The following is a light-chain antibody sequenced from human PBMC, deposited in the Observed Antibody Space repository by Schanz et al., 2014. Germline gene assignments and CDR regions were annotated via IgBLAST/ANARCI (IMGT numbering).Light chain of an antibody. V-gene: IGLV2-14*01. CDR2: EVS. CDR1: TSDVGGYNY. Sequence: QSALTQPASVSGSPGQSITISCTGTTSDVGGYNYVSWYQQHPGKAPKLMIYEVSKRPSGVPDRFSGSKSGTSASLAISGLQSEDEAAYYCATWDDRLDGPVFGGGTKLTVL. CDR3: ATWDDRLDGPV. J-gene: IGLJ3*02.